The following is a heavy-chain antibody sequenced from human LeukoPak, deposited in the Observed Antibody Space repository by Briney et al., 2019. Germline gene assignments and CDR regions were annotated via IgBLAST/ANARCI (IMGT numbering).Heavy chain of an antibody. V-gene: IGHV4-39*07. CDR1: GGSISSSSYY. CDR3: ARERSITIFGVVLNWFDP. CDR2: IYYSGST. Sequence: SETLSFTCTVSGGSISSSSYYWGWIRQPPGKGLEWIGSIYYSGSTYYNPSLKSRVTISVDTSKNQFSLKLSSVTAADTAVYYCARERSITIFGVVLNWFDPWGQGTLVTVSS. D-gene: IGHD3-3*01. J-gene: IGHJ5*02.